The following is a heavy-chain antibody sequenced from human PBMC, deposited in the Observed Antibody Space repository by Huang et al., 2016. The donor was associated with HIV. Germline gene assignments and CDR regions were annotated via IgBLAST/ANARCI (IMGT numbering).Heavy chain of an antibody. J-gene: IGHJ5*02. CDR3: VRDQGRLAVGGIDNWFDP. Sequence: QVRLQESGPGLVKPSETLSLSCTVSGDSVSSHYWGWIRHPPGKGLEWIGTVYDSGTTKYNPRLKSRITISLDTSKNCFSLNITSVSAADTAMYFCVRDQGRLAVGGIDNWFDPWGQGALVTVSS. CDR2: VYDSGTT. CDR1: GDSVSSHY. D-gene: IGHD6-19*01. V-gene: IGHV4-59*02.